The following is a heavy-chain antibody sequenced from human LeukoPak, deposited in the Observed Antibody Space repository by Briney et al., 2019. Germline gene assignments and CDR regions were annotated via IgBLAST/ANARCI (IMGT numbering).Heavy chain of an antibody. CDR1: GGSFSGYY. J-gene: IGHJ6*03. Sequence: SETLSLTCAVYGGSFSGYYWSWVRQPPGKGLEWIGEINHSGSTNYNPSLKSRVTISVDTSKNQFSLKLSSVTAADTAVYYCARTTEAHSWRTRYYDYYMDVWGKGTTVTVSS. CDR3: ARTTEAHSWRTRYYDYYMDV. D-gene: IGHD6-13*01. CDR2: INHSGST. V-gene: IGHV4-34*01.